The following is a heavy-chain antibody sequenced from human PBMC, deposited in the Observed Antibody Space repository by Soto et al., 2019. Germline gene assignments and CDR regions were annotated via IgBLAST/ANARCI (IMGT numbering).Heavy chain of an antibody. J-gene: IGHJ3*02. Sequence: EVQLLESGGGLVQPGGSLRLSCAASGFTFSSYAMSWVRQAPGKGLEWVSAICGAGGSTYYADSVKGRFTISRDNSKNTLYLQMNSLRAEDTAVYYCAASVVRFLEWSFTDDAFDIWGQGTMVTVSS. D-gene: IGHD3-3*01. V-gene: IGHV3-23*01. CDR3: AASVVRFLEWSFTDDAFDI. CDR1: GFTFSSYA. CDR2: ICGAGGST.